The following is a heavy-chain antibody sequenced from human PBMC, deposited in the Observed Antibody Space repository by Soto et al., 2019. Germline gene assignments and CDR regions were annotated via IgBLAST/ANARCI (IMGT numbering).Heavy chain of an antibody. CDR1: SGFTFSSHW. V-gene: IGHV3-74*01. CDR2: ISRDGTST. Sequence: DVQMVESGGGLVQPGGSLRLSCVASSGFTFSSHWMHWVRQAPGKGLVWVSRISRDGTSTNYADSVKGRVTISRDNAKNTLYLQMNSLRAEDTAIYYCARGPSGSGFYVGDYWGQGTQVTVSS. D-gene: IGHD6-19*01. J-gene: IGHJ4*02. CDR3: ARGPSGSGFYVGDY.